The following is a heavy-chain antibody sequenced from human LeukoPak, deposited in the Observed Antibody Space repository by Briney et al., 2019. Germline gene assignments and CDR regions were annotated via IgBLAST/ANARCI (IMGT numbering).Heavy chain of an antibody. CDR2: ISGSGDST. CDR3: AKEAPIAAAGTDNWFDP. J-gene: IGHJ5*02. CDR1: EFTFSGYA. V-gene: IGHV3-23*01. D-gene: IGHD6-13*01. Sequence: GGSLRLSCAASEFTFSGYAMSWVRQAPGKGLEWVSAISGSGDSTYYADSVKGRFTISRDNSKNTLYLQMNSLRAEDTAVYYCAKEAPIAAAGTDNWFDPWGQGTLVTVSS.